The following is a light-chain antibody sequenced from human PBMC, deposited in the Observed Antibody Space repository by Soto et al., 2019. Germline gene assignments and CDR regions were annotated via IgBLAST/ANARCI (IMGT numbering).Light chain of an antibody. V-gene: IGKV1-5*01. CDR2: DAS. CDR3: QQYNDYSYT. CDR1: QSINNR. J-gene: IGKJ2*01. Sequence: IQMTQSPSTLSASIGDRVTITCRASQSINNRLAWYQQMPGKAPNLLIYDASSLESGVPSRFRGSGSETEFTLTISGLQPDDFATYYCQQYNDYSYTFGQGTKVDIK.